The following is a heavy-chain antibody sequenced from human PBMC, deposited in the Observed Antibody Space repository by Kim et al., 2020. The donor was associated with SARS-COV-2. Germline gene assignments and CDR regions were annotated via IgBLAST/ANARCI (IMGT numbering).Heavy chain of an antibody. CDR2: IYTSGST. CDR3: ARIPPPVVAAMGNYNYYGMDV. J-gene: IGHJ6*02. D-gene: IGHD2-15*01. V-gene: IGHV4-61*02. Sequence: SETLSLTCTVSGGSISSGSYYWSWIRQPAGKGLEWIGRIYTSGSTNYNPSLKSRVTISVDTSKNQFSLKLSSVTAADTAVYYCARIPPPVVAAMGNYNYYGMDVWGQGTTVTVSS. CDR1: GGSISSGSYY.